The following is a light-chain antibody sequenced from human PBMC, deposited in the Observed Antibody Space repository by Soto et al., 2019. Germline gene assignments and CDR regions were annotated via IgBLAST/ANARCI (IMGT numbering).Light chain of an antibody. CDR2: DVS. J-gene: IGKJ1*01. CDR3: QQFDRYSWT. Sequence: DIPMTQSPSTLSASLGARVTITCRASQSFSNWLAWYQQKPGKAPRLLIYDVSSLESGVPSRFSGSASGTEFILTISSLQPDDFATYYCQQFDRYSWTFGQGTTVEMK. CDR1: QSFSNW. V-gene: IGKV1-5*01.